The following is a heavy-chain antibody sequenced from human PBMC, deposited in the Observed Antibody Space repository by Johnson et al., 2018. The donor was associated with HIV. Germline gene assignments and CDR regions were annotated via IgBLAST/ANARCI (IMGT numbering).Heavy chain of an antibody. CDR1: GFTFSSYW. V-gene: IGHV3-7*01. Sequence: VQLVESGGGVVQPGRSLRLSCAASGFTFSSYWMSWVRQAPGKGLEWVANIKQDGSEKYYVDSVKGRFTISRDNAKNTLYLQMNSLRAEDTAVYYCAGGGITFGGVIAPGAFDIWGQGTMVTVSS. CDR2: IKQDGSEK. CDR3: AGGGITFGGVIAPGAFDI. D-gene: IGHD3-16*02. J-gene: IGHJ3*02.